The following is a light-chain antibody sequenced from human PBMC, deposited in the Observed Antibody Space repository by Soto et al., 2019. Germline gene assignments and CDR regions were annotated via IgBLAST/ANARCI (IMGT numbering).Light chain of an antibody. V-gene: IGKV3-15*01. CDR2: GTS. J-gene: IGKJ1*01. CDR1: QSVSTN. CDR3: QQYYSLWT. Sequence: EIVMTQSPATLSVSPGERATLSCRASQSVSTNLAWYQQKPGQSPRLLIYGTSTRATGVPARFSGGGSGTEFTLTINSLQSEDFAVYYCQQYYSLWTFGQGTKVDIK.